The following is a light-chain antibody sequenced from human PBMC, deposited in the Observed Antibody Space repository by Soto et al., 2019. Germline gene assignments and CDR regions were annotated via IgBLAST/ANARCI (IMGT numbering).Light chain of an antibody. CDR1: QSVSRSY. V-gene: IGKV3D-20*01. J-gene: IGKJ1*01. CDR2: DAS. CDR3: HQYGSSPAT. Sequence: IVLTQSPGTLSLSPGDRATLSCGASQSVSRSYLAWYQQKPGLAPRLIIYDASTRATGIPDRFSGSGSGTDFTLTISRLEPEDFAVYYCHQYGSSPATFGQGTKVDIK.